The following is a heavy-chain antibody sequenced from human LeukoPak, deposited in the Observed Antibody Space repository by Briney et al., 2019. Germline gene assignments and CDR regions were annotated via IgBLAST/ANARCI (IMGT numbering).Heavy chain of an antibody. CDR1: GFTFNSYA. CDR2: ISASGGST. D-gene: IGHD3-16*01. V-gene: IGHV3-23*01. CDR3: ATQGGNFDY. Sequence: PGGSLRLSCAASGFTFNSYAMSWVRQAPGKGLEWVSIISASGGSTYYADSVKGRFTISRDNSKNTLYLQMNSLRAEDTVVYYCATQGGNFDYWGQGTLVTVSS. J-gene: IGHJ4*02.